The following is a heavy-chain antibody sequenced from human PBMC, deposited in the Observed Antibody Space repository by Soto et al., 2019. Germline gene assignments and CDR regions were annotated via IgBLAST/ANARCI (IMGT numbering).Heavy chain of an antibody. V-gene: IGHV3-21*01. D-gene: IGHD2-2*01. Sequence: GGSLRLSCAASGFTFSSYSMNWVRQAPGKGLEWVSSISSSSSYIYYADSVKGRFTISRDNAKNSLYLQMNSLRAEDTAVYYCAREVGLCSSTSCYDWFDPWGQGTLVTVSS. CDR1: GFTFSSYS. J-gene: IGHJ5*02. CDR2: ISSSSSYI. CDR3: AREVGLCSSTSCYDWFDP.